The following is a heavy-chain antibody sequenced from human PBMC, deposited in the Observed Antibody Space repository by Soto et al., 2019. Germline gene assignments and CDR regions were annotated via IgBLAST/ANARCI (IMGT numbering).Heavy chain of an antibody. Sequence: PSETLSLTCTVSGGSISSSSYYWGWIRQPPGKGLEWIGSIHHSGSTYYNPSLKSRITLSVDTSKNQLSLKLTSVTAADTAVYYCARDKITGLFDYWGQGTLVTVSS. D-gene: IGHD2-8*02. CDR3: ARDKITGLFDY. CDR2: IHHSGST. V-gene: IGHV4-39*02. J-gene: IGHJ4*02. CDR1: GGSISSSSYY.